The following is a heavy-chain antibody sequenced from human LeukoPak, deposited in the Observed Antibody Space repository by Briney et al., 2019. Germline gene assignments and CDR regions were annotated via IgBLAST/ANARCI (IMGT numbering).Heavy chain of an antibody. CDR3: ARDYYGSGSYYTGRTDL. CDR1: GYTFTGYY. V-gene: IGHV1-2*02. D-gene: IGHD3-10*01. CDR2: INPNSGGT. J-gene: IGHJ4*02. Sequence: ASVEVSCKASGYTFTGYYMHWGRQAPGQGLEWRGWINPNSGGTNYAQKFQGRVTMTRDTSISTAYLELSRLRSDDTAVYYCARDYYGSGSYYTGRTDLWGPGTLVTVSS.